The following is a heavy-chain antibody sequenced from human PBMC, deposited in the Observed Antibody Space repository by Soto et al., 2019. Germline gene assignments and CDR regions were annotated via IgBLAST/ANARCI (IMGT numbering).Heavy chain of an antibody. Sequence: ASVKVSCKVSGYTLTELSMHWVRQAPGKGHEWMGGFDPEDGETIYAQKFQGRVTMTEDTSTDTAYMELSSLRSEDTAVYYCATSLPKYDILTGYYFDYWGQGTLVTVSS. CDR2: FDPEDGET. V-gene: IGHV1-24*01. CDR1: GYTLTELS. CDR3: ATSLPKYDILTGYYFDY. D-gene: IGHD3-9*01. J-gene: IGHJ4*02.